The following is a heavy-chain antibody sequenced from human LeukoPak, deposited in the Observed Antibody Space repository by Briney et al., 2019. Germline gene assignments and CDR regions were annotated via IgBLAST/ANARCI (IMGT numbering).Heavy chain of an antibody. CDR3: ARDYGPYYYDSSGYYSPYYFDY. V-gene: IGHV1-18*01. D-gene: IGHD3-22*01. Sequence: ASVKVSCKASGYTFTSYGISWVRQAPGQGLEWMGWISAYNGNTNYAQKLRGRVTMTTDTSTSTAYMELRSLRSDDTAVYYCARDYGPYYYDSSGYYSPYYFDYWGQGTLVTVSS. J-gene: IGHJ4*02. CDR1: GYTFTSYG. CDR2: ISAYNGNT.